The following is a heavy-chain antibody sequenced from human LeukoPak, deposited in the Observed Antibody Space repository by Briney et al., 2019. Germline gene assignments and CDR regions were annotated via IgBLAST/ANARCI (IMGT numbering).Heavy chain of an antibody. CDR2: INHSGST. CDR1: GGSFSGYY. V-gene: IGHV4-34*01. CDR3: ARGSLYYDILTGYFYYFDY. J-gene: IGHJ4*02. Sequence: SETLSLTCAVYGGSFSGYYWSWIRQPPGKGLEWIGEINHSGSTNYNPSLKSRVTISVDTSKNQFSLKLSSVTAADTAVYYCARGSLYYDILTGYFYYFDYWGQGTLVTVSS. D-gene: IGHD3-9*01.